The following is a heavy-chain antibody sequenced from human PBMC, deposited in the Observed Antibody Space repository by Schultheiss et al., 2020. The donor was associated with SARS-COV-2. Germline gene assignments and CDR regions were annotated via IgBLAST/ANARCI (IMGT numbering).Heavy chain of an antibody. J-gene: IGHJ3*02. CDR2: IVGSGFDT. Sequence: GGSLRLSCAASGFTFSSYAMSWVRQAPGKGLEWVSGIVGSGFDTYYADSVKGRFTISRDNSKNTLYLEMSSLRPEDTAVYYCARHYYDSSGPSDAFDIWGQGTMVTVSS. D-gene: IGHD3-22*01. V-gene: IGHV3-23*01. CDR3: ARHYYDSSGPSDAFDI. CDR1: GFTFSSYA.